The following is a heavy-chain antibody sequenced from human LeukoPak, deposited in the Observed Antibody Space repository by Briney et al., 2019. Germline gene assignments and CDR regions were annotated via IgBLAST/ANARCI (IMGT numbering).Heavy chain of an antibody. CDR2: IYSGGST. Sequence: GGSLRLSCAASGFTVSSNYMSWVRQAPGKGLEWVSVIYSGGSTYYADSVKGRFTISRDNSKNTLYLQMNSLRAEDTAVHYCARAPVYYYMDVWGKGTTVTVSS. CDR1: GFTVSSNY. CDR3: ARAPVYYYMDV. J-gene: IGHJ6*03. V-gene: IGHV3-53*01.